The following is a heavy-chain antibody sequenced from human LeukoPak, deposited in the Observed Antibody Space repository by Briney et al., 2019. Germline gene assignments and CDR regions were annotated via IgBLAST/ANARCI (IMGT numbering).Heavy chain of an antibody. CDR1: GYTFTGYY. D-gene: IGHD4-17*01. CDR3: ARGTDYGDRNNWFDP. V-gene: IGHV1-2*02. J-gene: IGHJ5*02. CDR2: INPNSGGT. Sequence: ASVKVSCKASGYTFTGYYMHWVRQAPGQGLEWMGWINPNSGGTNYAQKFQGRVTMTRDTSISTAYMELSRLRSDDTAVYYCARGTDYGDRNNWFDPWGQGTLVTVSS.